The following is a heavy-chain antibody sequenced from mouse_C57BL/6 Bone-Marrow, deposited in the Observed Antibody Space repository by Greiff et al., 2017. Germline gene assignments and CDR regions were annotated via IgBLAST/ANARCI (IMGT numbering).Heavy chain of an antibody. J-gene: IGHJ2*01. CDR3: SRDWDYFDY. V-gene: IGHV1-80*01. Sequence: VKLQESGAELVKPGASVKISCKVSGYAFSPYWMNWVKQRPGKGLEWIGQIYPGDGDTNYNGKFKGKATLTADTSSSPAYMQLSRLTSDDSSVSFCSRDWDYFDYGGQGTTLTVSS. CDR1: GYAFSPYW. CDR2: IYPGDGDT. D-gene: IGHD4-1*01.